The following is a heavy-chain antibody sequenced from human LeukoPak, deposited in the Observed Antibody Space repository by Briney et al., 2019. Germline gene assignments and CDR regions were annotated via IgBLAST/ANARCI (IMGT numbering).Heavy chain of an antibody. CDR1: GYTFTSYD. J-gene: IGHJ4*02. D-gene: IGHD1-26*01. CDR2: MNPNSGNT. V-gene: IGHV1-8*01. CDR3: ARGRAREVIDY. Sequence: ASVKVSCKASGYTFTSYDINWVRQATGQGLEWMGWMNPNSGNTGYAQKFQGSVTMTRNTSISTASLELCSLRSADTAVYYCARGRAREVIDYWGQGTLVTVSS.